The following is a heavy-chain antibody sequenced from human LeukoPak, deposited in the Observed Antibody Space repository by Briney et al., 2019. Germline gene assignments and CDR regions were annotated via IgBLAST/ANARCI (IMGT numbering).Heavy chain of an antibody. CDR3: ARYSSGFLDS. CDR1: GXTFRSFG. Sequence: QSGGSLRLSFAASGXTFRSFGMHWVRQAPGKELEWVAVIWSDGSNKYYADSVKGRFTISRDNSKNTLYLQMNSLRAADTAVYYCARYSSGFLDSWGQETLVTVSS. D-gene: IGHD6-19*01. CDR2: IWSDGSNK. V-gene: IGHV3-33*01. J-gene: IGHJ4*02.